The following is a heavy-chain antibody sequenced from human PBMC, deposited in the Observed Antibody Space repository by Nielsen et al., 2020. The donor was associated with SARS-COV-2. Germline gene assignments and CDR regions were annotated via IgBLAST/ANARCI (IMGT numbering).Heavy chain of an antibody. CDR2: ISWNSGSI. J-gene: IGHJ4*02. CDR1: GFTFDDYA. D-gene: IGHD7-27*01. CDR3: AKAELGIGGHFDY. Sequence: SLKIFCAASGFTFDDYAMHWVRQAPGKGLEWVSGISWNSGSIGYADSVKGRFTISRDNAKNSLYLQMNSLRAEDTALYYCAKAELGIGGHFDYWGQGTLVTVSS. V-gene: IGHV3-9*01.